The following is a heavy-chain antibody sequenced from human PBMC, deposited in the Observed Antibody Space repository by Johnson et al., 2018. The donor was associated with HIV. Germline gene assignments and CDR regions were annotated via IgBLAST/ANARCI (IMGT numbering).Heavy chain of an antibody. V-gene: IGHV3-53*01. CDR1: GFTVSSNY. D-gene: IGHD6-19*01. J-gene: IGHJ3*02. Sequence: VQLVESGGGLIQPGGSLRLSCAASGFTVSSNYMSWVRQAPGKGLEWVSVIYSGGSTYYADSVKGRFTISRDNAKHTLSLQMNSLRAEDTAVYYCARELVLYSSGWYAPDAFDIWGQGTMVTVSS. CDR2: IYSGGST. CDR3: ARELVLYSSGWYAPDAFDI.